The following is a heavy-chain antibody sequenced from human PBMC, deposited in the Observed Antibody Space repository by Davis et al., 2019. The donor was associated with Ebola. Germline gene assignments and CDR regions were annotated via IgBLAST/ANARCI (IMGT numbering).Heavy chain of an antibody. V-gene: IGHV4-34*01. J-gene: IGHJ6*02. CDR1: GGSFSGYY. CDR3: ARGRAATLLYYYYGMDV. CDR2: INHSGST. D-gene: IGHD2-15*01. Sequence: SQTLSLTCAVYGGSFSGYYWSWIRQPPGKGLEWIGEINHSGSTNYNPSLKSRVTISVDTSKNQFSLKLSSVTAAETAEYYCARGRAATLLYYYYGMDVWGQGTTVTVSS.